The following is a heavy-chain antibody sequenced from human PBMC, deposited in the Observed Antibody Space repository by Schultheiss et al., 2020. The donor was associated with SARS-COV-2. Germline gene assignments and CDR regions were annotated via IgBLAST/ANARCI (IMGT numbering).Heavy chain of an antibody. Sequence: GGSLRLSCKGSGYSFTSYWIGWVRQMPGKGLEWMGIIYPGDSDTRYSPSFQGQVTISADKSISTAYLQCSSLKASDTAMYYCARLSGMQGFDPWGQGTLVTVSS. D-gene: IGHD6-25*01. J-gene: IGHJ5*02. CDR2: IYPGDSDT. CDR3: ARLSGMQGFDP. CDR1: GYSFTSYW. V-gene: IGHV5-51*01.